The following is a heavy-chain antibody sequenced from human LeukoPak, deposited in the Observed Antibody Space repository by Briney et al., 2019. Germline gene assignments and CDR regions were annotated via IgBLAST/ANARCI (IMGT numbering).Heavy chain of an antibody. CDR2: ISISGSKT. D-gene: IGHD3-22*01. V-gene: IGHV3-23*01. Sequence: GGSLRLSCAASEFDFSSHAMTWVRQAPGKGLEWVSAISISGSKTYYADSVKGRFTISRDNSKNTLYLQMNSLRAEDTAVYYCARGPAPTSTTMRHRTFDYWGQGTLVTVSS. J-gene: IGHJ4*02. CDR3: ARGPAPTSTTMRHRTFDY. CDR1: EFDFSSHA.